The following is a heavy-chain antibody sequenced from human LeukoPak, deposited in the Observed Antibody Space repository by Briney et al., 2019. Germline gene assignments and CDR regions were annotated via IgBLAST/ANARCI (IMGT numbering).Heavy chain of an antibody. D-gene: IGHD6-13*01. Sequence: SETLSLTCTVSGDSISSSSSYWGWIRQPPGKGLEWIGSIYYSGSTYYNTSLKSRVTISVDTSKNQFSLKLNSVTAADTAVYYCARLEPIAAAGSYWGQGTLVTVSS. V-gene: IGHV4-39*01. CDR3: ARLEPIAAAGSY. J-gene: IGHJ4*02. CDR1: GDSISSSSSY. CDR2: IYYSGST.